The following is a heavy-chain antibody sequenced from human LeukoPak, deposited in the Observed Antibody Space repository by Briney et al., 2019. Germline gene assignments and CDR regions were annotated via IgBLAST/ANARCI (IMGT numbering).Heavy chain of an antibody. CDR3: ARDSGAIAVAGLFDY. CDR2: INPNSGDT. Sequence: ASVKVSCKASGYTFTGYYMHWVRQAPGQGLEWMGWINPNSGDTKYAQKFQGRVTMTRDTSISTAYMELSRLRSDDTAVYYCARDSGAIAVAGLFDYWGQGTLVTVSS. V-gene: IGHV1-2*02. D-gene: IGHD6-19*01. J-gene: IGHJ4*02. CDR1: GYTFTGYY.